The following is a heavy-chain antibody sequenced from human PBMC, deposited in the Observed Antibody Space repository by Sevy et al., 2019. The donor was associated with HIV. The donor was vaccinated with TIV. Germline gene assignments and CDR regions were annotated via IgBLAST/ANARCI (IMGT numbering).Heavy chain of an antibody. CDR2: IYSGGNT. D-gene: IGHD6-13*01. CDR1: GGSISSYY. CDR3: ARDKVGSTWFLLDP. J-gene: IGHJ5*02. V-gene: IGHV4-4*07. Sequence: SETLSLTCAVSGGSISSYYWSWIRQPAGKGLEWFGRIYSGGNTNYNPSLKSRVTMSVDTSKNQFSLVLRSVTAADTAVYYCARDKVGSTWFLLDPWGQGRLVTVSS.